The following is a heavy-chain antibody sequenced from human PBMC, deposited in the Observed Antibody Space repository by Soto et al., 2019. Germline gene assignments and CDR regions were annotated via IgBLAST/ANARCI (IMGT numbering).Heavy chain of an antibody. CDR2: IIPIFGTA. CDR1: GGTFSSYA. V-gene: IGHV1-69*13. D-gene: IGHD6-19*01. CDR3: ARDISSGWYWFDP. J-gene: IGHJ5*02. Sequence: SVKVSCKASGGTFSSYAISWVRQAPGQGLEWMGGIIPIFGTANYAQKFQGRVTITADESTSTAYMELSSPRSEDTAVYYCARDISSGWYWFDPWGQGTLVTVSS.